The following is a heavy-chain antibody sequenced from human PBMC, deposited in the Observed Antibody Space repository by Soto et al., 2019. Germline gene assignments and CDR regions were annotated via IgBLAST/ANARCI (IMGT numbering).Heavy chain of an antibody. J-gene: IGHJ5*02. D-gene: IGHD6-13*01. Sequence: QVQLVQSGAEVKKPGASVKVSCKASGYTFTSYDINWVRQATGQGLEWMGWMNPNSGNTGYAQKFQGRVTMTRNTCITTDKEGLRGLRSEDTAVFYCGRGHGGSRGAWFDPWGRAALVTLSS. CDR1: GYTFTSYD. CDR2: MNPNSGNT. CDR3: GRGHGGSRGAWFDP. V-gene: IGHV1-8*01.